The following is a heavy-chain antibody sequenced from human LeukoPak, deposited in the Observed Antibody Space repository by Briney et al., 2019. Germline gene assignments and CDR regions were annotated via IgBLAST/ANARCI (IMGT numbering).Heavy chain of an antibody. CDR2: MNPNSGGT. J-gene: IGHJ5*02. D-gene: IGHD2-2*01. Sequence: GASVKVSFKASGYTFTDYYMHWMRQAPGQGPEWMGWMNPNSGGTNYAQKFQGRVTMTRDTSITTAYMELSSLRSDDTAMYYCARIACSGTTCYGNSVDPWGQGTLVTVSS. V-gene: IGHV1-2*02. CDR3: ARIACSGTTCYGNSVDP. CDR1: GYTFTDYY.